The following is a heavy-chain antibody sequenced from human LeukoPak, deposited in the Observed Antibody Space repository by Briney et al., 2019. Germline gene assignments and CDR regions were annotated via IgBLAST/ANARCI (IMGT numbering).Heavy chain of an antibody. Sequence: GGSLRLSCAASGFTFSSYSMNWVRQAPGKGLVWVSSISTSSSYIYYADSVKGRFTISRDNARNSLYLQMNSLRAEDTAVYYCARGASVVAGNDNAFDIWGQGTMVTVSS. V-gene: IGHV3-21*01. D-gene: IGHD6-19*01. CDR2: ISTSSSYI. CDR3: ARGASVVAGNDNAFDI. J-gene: IGHJ3*02. CDR1: GFTFSSYS.